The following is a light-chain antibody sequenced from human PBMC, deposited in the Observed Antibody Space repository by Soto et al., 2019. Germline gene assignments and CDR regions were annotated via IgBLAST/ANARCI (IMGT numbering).Light chain of an antibody. CDR2: DVG. Sequence: QSALTQPASVSGSPGQSITISCTGTSSDVGGYNSVSWYQHHPGKAPKLILYDVGDRPSGVSYRFSGSKSGTSASLAIIGLQSEGEADYYCAAWDDSLNGYVFGTGTKVTVL. J-gene: IGLJ1*01. V-gene: IGLV2-14*03. CDR1: SSDVGGYNS. CDR3: AAWDDSLNGYV.